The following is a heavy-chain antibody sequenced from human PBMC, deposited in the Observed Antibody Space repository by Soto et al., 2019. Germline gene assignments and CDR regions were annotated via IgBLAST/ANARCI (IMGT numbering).Heavy chain of an antibody. D-gene: IGHD6-6*01. CDR2: ISAYNGNT. V-gene: IGHV1-18*04. CDR3: ARVEQLVSYYYYGMDV. Sequence: GASVKVSCKASGYTFTSYGISWVRQAPGQGLEWMGWISAYNGNTNYAQKLQGRVTMTTATSTSTAYMELRSLRSDDTAVYYCARVEQLVSYYYYGMDVWGQGTTVPSP. J-gene: IGHJ6*02. CDR1: GYTFTSYG.